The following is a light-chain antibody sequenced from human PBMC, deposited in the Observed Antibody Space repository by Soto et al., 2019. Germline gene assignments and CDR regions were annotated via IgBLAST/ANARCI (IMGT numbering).Light chain of an antibody. J-gene: IGKJ3*01. CDR1: QSISSW. Sequence: DIQMTQSPSTLSASVGDRVTITCRASQSISSWLAWYQQKPGKAPKLLIYKASSLESGVPSRFSGSGSGTEFTLTISRLQPDDFATYYYQQSFTFGPGTKVDIK. CDR3: QQSFT. V-gene: IGKV1-5*03. CDR2: KAS.